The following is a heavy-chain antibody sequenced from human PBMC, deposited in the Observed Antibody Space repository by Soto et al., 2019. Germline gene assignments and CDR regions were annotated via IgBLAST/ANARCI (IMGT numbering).Heavy chain of an antibody. D-gene: IGHD6-25*01. J-gene: IGHJ2*01. Sequence: QVQLVQSGAEVKKPGASVKVSCKASGYTFTSYYMHWVRQAPGQGLEWMGIINPIGGSTSYAQKFQGSVTMTRDTSTSTVYMELRSLISEDKAVYYCAIDSRAALRGPFDLLGLGTLVTVSS. CDR2: INPIGGST. CDR1: GYTFTSYY. CDR3: AIDSRAALRGPFDL. V-gene: IGHV1-46*01.